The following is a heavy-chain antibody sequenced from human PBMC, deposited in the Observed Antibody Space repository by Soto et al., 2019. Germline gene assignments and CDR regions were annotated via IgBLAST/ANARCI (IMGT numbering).Heavy chain of an antibody. CDR2: ISGTSDSI. D-gene: IGHD6-13*01. J-gene: IGHJ5*02. CDR1: GFTFSDYY. V-gene: IGHV3-11*06. CDR3: ARVAVLAAAGTTDL. Sequence: QVQLVESGGGLVRPGGSLRLSCAASGFTFSDYYMSWIRQVPGKGLEWVAYISGTSDSIPYADSVKGRFTISRDNAKISLYLQMTSLSAEDTAVYYCARVAVLAAAGTTDLWGQGTLVTVSS.